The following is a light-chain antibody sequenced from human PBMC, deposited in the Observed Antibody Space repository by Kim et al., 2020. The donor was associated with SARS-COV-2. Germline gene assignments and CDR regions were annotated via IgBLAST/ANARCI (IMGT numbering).Light chain of an antibody. V-gene: IGLV3-25*03. CDR1: SLPGKQ. CDR2: KEN. CDR3: QSADGSGTYV. Sequence: SPDQTARVAGFGVSLPGKQTDWYQQMSGQAPLLVIYKENERPSGIPGRFSGSSSGTTVTLTISGVQAEDDADYYCQSADGSGTYVFGTGTKVTVL. J-gene: IGLJ1*01.